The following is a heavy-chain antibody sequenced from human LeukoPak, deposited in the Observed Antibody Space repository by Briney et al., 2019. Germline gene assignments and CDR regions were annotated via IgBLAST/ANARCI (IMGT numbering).Heavy chain of an antibody. CDR1: GGSISSGGYY. CDR2: IYYSGST. CDR3: AVGYSSSWYGY. V-gene: IGHV4-31*03. D-gene: IGHD6-13*01. J-gene: IGHJ4*02. Sequence: PSETLSLTCTVSGGSISSGGYYWSWIRQHPGKGLEWIGYIYYSGSTYYNPSLKSRVTISVDTSKNQFYLKLSSVTAADTAVYYCAVGYSSSWYGYWGQGTLVTVSS.